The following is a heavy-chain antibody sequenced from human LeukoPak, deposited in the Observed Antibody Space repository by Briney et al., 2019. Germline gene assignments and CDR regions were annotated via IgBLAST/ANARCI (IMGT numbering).Heavy chain of an antibody. J-gene: IGHJ4*02. V-gene: IGHV1-8*01. CDR2: MNPNSGNT. Sequence: ASVKVSCKASGYTFTSYDINWVRQATGQGLEWMGWMNPNSGNTGYAQKFQGRVTMTRNTSISTAYMELSSLRSEDTAVYYCARSPSLIRFLKWLHRYYFDYWGQGTLVTVSS. D-gene: IGHD3-3*01. CDR3: ARSPSLIRFLKWLHRYYFDY. CDR1: GYTFTSYD.